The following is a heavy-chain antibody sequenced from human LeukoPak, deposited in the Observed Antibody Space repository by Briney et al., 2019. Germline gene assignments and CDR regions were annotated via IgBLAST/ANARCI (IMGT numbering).Heavy chain of an antibody. V-gene: IGHV3-15*01. D-gene: IGHD5-18*01. CDR2: IKSKTDGGTT. J-gene: IGHJ6*03. Sequence: GGSLRLSCAASGSTFSNAWMSWVRQAPGKGLEWVGRIKSKTDGGTTDYAAPVKGRFTISRDDSKNTLYLQMNSLKTEDTAVYYCTTGAPKRYSYGRTYYYYYYMDVWGKGTTVTISS. CDR3: TTGAPKRYSYGRTYYYYYYMDV. CDR1: GSTFSNAW.